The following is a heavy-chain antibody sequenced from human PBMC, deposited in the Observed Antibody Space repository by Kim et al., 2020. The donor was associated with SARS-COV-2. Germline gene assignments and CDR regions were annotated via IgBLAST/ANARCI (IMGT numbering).Heavy chain of an antibody. J-gene: IGHJ4*02. Sequence: LKSRVTKSVDTSKNQFSLKLSSVTAADTAVYYCARARYCSSTSCYTEFDYWGQGTLVTVSS. CDR3: ARARYCSSTSCYTEFDY. V-gene: IGHV4-34*01. D-gene: IGHD2-2*02.